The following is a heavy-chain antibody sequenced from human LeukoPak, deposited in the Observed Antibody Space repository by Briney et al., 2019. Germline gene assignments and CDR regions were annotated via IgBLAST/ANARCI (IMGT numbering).Heavy chain of an antibody. CDR3: ARAQVSGNSNFGY. D-gene: IGHD4-11*01. J-gene: IGHJ4*02. CDR1: GFTFSSYG. Sequence: GGSLRLSCAASGFTFSSYGMHWVRQAPGKGLEWVAVIWYDGSNKYYADSVKGRFTISRDNSKNSLYLQMNSLRAEDTAVYYCARAQVSGNSNFGYWGQGTLVTVSS. V-gene: IGHV3-33*01. CDR2: IWYDGSNK.